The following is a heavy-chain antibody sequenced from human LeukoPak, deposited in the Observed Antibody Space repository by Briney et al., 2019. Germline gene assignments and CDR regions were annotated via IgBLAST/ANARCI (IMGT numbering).Heavy chain of an antibody. CDR1: GFTFSSFA. Sequence: GGSLRLSCAPSGFTFSSFAMTWVRQAPGKGLQWVSGISGSGGSTYYADSVEGRFTISRDNYKKTLYLQMSSLRAEDTAVYYCAKRTSGFCSSTSCYGHDFWGRGTLVTVSS. D-gene: IGHD2-2*03. CDR2: ISGSGGST. CDR3: AKRTSGFCSSTSCYGHDF. V-gene: IGHV3-23*01. J-gene: IGHJ4*02.